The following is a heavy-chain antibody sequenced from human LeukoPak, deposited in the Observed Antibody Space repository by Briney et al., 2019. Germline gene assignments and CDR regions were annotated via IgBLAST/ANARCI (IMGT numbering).Heavy chain of an antibody. CDR1: GFTFSSYS. D-gene: IGHD5-18*01. V-gene: IGHV3-21*01. CDR3: ARGYSYGVDAFHI. J-gene: IGHJ3*02. CDR2: ITSGNYI. Sequence: GGSLRLSCAAPGFTFSSYSMNWVRQAPGKGLEWVSSITSGNYIYYADSLKGQFTISRDNAKNSLSLQMNSLRAEDTAVYYCARGYSYGVDAFHIWGQGTMVTVSS.